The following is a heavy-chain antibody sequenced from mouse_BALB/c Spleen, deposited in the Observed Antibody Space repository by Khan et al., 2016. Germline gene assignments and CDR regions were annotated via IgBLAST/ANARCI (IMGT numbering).Heavy chain of an antibody. D-gene: IGHD2-4*01. CDR2: ISYSGNT. V-gene: IGHV3-2*02. CDR3: ARLMITGWFAY. J-gene: IGHJ3*01. Sequence: VQLQQSGPGLVKPSQSLSLTCTVSGYSITSDYAWNWIRQFPGNKLEWMGYISYSGNTSYNPSLKSRFSIPRDTSKNQFFLQLNCVTTEDTATSYCARLMITGWFAYWGQGTLVTVSA. CDR1: GYSITSDYA.